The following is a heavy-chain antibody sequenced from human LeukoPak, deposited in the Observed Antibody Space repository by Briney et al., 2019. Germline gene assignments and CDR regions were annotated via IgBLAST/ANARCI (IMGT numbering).Heavy chain of an antibody. CDR3: VNPPGYCSSTSCPGIDY. CDR1: GFTFSSYA. J-gene: IGHJ4*02. V-gene: IGHV3-30*14. Sequence: PGGSLRLSCAASGFTFSSYAMHWVRQAPGKGLEWVAVISYDGSNKYYADSVKGRFTISRDNSKNTLYLQMSSLRAEDTAVYYCVNPPGYCSSTSCPGIDYWGQGTLVTVSS. CDR2: ISYDGSNK. D-gene: IGHD2-2*01.